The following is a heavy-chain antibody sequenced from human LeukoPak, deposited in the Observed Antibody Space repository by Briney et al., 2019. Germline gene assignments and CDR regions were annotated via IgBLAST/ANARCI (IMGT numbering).Heavy chain of an antibody. CDR3: ARVLKGRAPFDY. CDR1: GYSINSGYY. Sequence: SETLSLTCTVSGYSINSGYYWGWIRQPPGKGLEWIGSIYHSGSTYYNPSLKSRVTISVDTSKNQFSLELSSVTAADTAVYYCARVLKGRAPFDYWGQGTLVTVSS. CDR2: IYHSGST. J-gene: IGHJ4*02. V-gene: IGHV4-38-2*02.